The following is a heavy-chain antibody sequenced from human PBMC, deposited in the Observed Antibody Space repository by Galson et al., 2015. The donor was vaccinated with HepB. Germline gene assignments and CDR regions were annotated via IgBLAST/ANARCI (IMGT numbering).Heavy chain of an antibody. J-gene: IGHJ4*02. CDR1: GVTFSSYA. Sequence: SPRHSCAVSGVTFSSYAMHWGRQAPGKGLEWVAVISYDGSNNYYADSVKGRSTISRDNSKKALYLQMNSLRAEDTALDYCARASLRFLECLFSDFDYWFQGTLVTVSS. CDR3: ARASLRFLECLFSDFDY. D-gene: IGHD3-3*01. CDR2: ISYDGSNN. V-gene: IGHV3-30-3*01.